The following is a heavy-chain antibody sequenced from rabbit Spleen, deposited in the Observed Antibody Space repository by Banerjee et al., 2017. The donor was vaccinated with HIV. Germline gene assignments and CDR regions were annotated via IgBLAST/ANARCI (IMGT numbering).Heavy chain of an antibody. D-gene: IGHD4-1*01. Sequence: QSLEESGGDMVKPGASLTLTCTASGFSFSSTYYICWVRQAPGKGPEWIGCIYPDGSGSTAYASWAKGRFTISKTSSTTVTLQMTSLTAADTATYFCARVSETSGWGEDLWGQGTLVTVS. CDR2: IYPDGSGST. CDR1: GFSFSSTYY. J-gene: IGHJ3*01. CDR3: ARVSETSGWGEDL. V-gene: IGHV1S40*01.